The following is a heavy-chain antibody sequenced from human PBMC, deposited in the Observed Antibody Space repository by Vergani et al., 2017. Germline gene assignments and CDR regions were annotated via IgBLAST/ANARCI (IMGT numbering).Heavy chain of an antibody. CDR3: ARWGNEKRLDS. J-gene: IGHJ5*01. Sequence: QVQLVESEGGVVQPGRSLTLSCVASGFTFSSHGMHWVRQAPGKRLEWVAVIWYDGSNKYYGDSVKGRFTISRDNSKNTLYLQMNSLRVEDTAVYYCARWGNEKRLDSWGKGTLVTVSS. D-gene: IGHD1-1*01. V-gene: IGHV3-33*01. CDR2: IWYDGSNK. CDR1: GFTFSSHG.